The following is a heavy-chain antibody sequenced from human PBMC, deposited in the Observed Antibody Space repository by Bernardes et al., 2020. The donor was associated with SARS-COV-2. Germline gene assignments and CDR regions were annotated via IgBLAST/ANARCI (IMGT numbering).Heavy chain of an antibody. CDR2: INHSGST. CDR3: ARGSVAAAGTDNYYYYYGMDV. CDR1: GVSFSGYS. V-gene: IGHV4-34*01. D-gene: IGHD6-13*01. J-gene: IGHJ6*02. Sequence: SETLSLTCPFYGVSFSGYSWSWIRHPPGKGLEWIGVINHSGSTNYNPSLKSRVTISVDTSKNQFSLKLSSVTAADTAVYYCARGSVAAAGTDNYYYYYGMDVWGQGTTVTVSS.